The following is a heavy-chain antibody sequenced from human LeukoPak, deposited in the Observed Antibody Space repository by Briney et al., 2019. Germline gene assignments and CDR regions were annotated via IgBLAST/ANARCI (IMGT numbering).Heavy chain of an antibody. Sequence: SETLSLTCAVPSGSFSGYFWRWIRQPPGKGLEWIGDAGHSGSADYNPSLKSRVTISVDTSKNQFSLKLSSVTAADTAVYYCARSRGDGPHAFDIWGQGTMVTVSS. CDR1: SGSFSGYF. CDR2: AGHSGSA. D-gene: IGHD5-24*01. J-gene: IGHJ3*02. CDR3: ARSRGDGPHAFDI. V-gene: IGHV4-34*01.